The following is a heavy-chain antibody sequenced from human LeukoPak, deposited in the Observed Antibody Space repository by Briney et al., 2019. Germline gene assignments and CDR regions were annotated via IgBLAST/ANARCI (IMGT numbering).Heavy chain of an antibody. Sequence: SETLSLTCTVSRGSIISYFWSWIRQPPGKGLEWLGYIHSSGSTTYNPSLKSRVTISIDTSKNQFSLKVRSVAAADTAVYYCARHLERGSGTARGLHNWFGPWGQGALVTVSS. CDR3: ARHLERGSGTARGLHNWFGP. CDR2: IHSSGST. D-gene: IGHD3-10*01. V-gene: IGHV4-59*08. J-gene: IGHJ5*02. CDR1: RGSIISYF.